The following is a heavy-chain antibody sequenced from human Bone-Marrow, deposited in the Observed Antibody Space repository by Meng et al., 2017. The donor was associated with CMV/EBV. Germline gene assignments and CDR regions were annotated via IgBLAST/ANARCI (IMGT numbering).Heavy chain of an antibody. CDR1: GGTFTSYA. Sequence: SVKVSCKASGGTFTSYAISWVRQAPGQGLEWMGRIIPNLGIANYAQKFQGRVTITADKSTSTAYMELSSLTSDDTAVDHCARAWGTPRLPTSLDYWDQGPLVTVSS. CDR3: ARAWGTPRLPTSLDY. V-gene: IGHV1-69*04. CDR2: IIPNLGIA. D-gene: IGHD7-27*01. J-gene: IGHJ4*02.